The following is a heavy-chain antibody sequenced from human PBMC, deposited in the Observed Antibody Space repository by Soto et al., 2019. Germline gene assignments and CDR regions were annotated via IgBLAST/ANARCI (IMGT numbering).Heavy chain of an antibody. J-gene: IGHJ5*02. CDR3: ATQEVGGSYVYTFDP. Sequence: SETLSLTCTVSGGSISSGGYYLSWIRQHPGKGLEWIGYIYYSGSTYYNPSLKSRVTISVDTSKNQFSLKLSSVTAADTAVYYCATQEVGGSYVYTFDPWGQGTLVTVSS. CDR1: GGSISSGGYY. D-gene: IGHD1-26*01. V-gene: IGHV4-39*01. CDR2: IYYSGST.